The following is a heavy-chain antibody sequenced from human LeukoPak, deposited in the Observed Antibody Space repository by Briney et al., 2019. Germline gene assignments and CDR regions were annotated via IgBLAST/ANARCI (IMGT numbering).Heavy chain of an antibody. CDR1: GFTFSGSA. V-gene: IGHV3-73*01. CDR3: ARDASSSHFDY. CDR2: IRSKANSYAT. D-gene: IGHD6-6*01. Sequence: GGSLRLSCAASGFTFSGSAMHWVRQASGKGLEWVGRIRSKANSYATAYAASVKGRFTISRDDSKNTAYLQMNSLRAEDTAVYYCARDASSSHFDYWGQGTLVTVSS. J-gene: IGHJ4*02.